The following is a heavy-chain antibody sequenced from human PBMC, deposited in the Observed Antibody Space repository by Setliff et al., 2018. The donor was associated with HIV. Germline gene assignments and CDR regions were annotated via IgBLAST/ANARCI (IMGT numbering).Heavy chain of an antibody. J-gene: IGHJ4*02. CDR3: TALGTQYNDNYSRI. Sequence: GESLKISCKASGYSFTNYWVGWVRQMPGNGLEWMGLTWPDDSDTIYSPSFQGQVTMSADKSISTAYLQWTSLKASDSAMYFCTALGTQYNDNYSRIWGQGTLVTVSS. D-gene: IGHD3-16*01. CDR2: TWPDDSDT. V-gene: IGHV5-51*01. CDR1: GYSFTNYW.